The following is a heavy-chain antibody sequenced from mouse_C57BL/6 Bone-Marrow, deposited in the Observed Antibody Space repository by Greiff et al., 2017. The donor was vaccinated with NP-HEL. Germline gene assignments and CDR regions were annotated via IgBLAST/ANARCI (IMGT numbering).Heavy chain of an antibody. J-gene: IGHJ1*03. Sequence: EVKLVESGGGLVQPGGSLKLSCAASGFTFSDYGMEWVRQAPRKGPEWVALISNVAYSIYYADTVTGRFTISRENAKNTLYLEMSSLMSEDTAMYYCARHPYYYFSSWRYFDDWGTGTTVTVSS. D-gene: IGHD1-1*01. V-gene: IGHV5-15*04. CDR2: ISNVAYSI. CDR3: ARHPYYYFSSWRYFDD. CDR1: GFTFSDYG.